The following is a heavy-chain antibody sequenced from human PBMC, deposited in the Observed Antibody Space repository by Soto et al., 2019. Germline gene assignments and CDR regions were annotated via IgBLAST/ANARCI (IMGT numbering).Heavy chain of an antibody. D-gene: IGHD2-2*01. V-gene: IGHV4-61*01. Sequence: PSETLSVTCTVSVGFCNSDTHSWSWILQTPGKRLEWIGFIYSGGSTKNPSLRSRVTMSVDTSKNQFSLKLRSVIVADTAVYHCARFVRSCSATTCSTRADVWGQGITVTVSS. CDR2: IYSGGST. CDR1: VGFCNSDTHS. J-gene: IGHJ6*02. CDR3: ARFVRSCSATTCSTRADV.